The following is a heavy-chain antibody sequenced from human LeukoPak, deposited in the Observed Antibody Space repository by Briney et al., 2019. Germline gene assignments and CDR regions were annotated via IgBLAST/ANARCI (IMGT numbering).Heavy chain of an antibody. V-gene: IGHV1-46*01. D-gene: IGHD3-3*01. CDR2: INPSGGST. Sequence: ASVKVSCKASGYTFTSYYMHWVRQAPGQGLEWMGIINPSGGSTSYAQKFQGRVTMTRDTSTSTVYMELSSLRSEDTAVYYCARTNKGIFGAVTARRGYFQHWGQGTLVTVSS. CDR3: ARTNKGIFGAVTARRGYFQH. CDR1: GYTFTSYY. J-gene: IGHJ1*01.